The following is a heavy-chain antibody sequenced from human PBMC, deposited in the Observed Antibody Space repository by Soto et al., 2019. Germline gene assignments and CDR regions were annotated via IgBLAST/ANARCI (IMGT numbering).Heavy chain of an antibody. CDR3: ARGSLPRQYCSSTSCQPPPFDY. CDR1: GFTFSSYA. J-gene: IGHJ4*02. CDR2: ISSNGGST. Sequence: PGGSLRLSCAASGFTFSSYAMHWVRQAPGKGLEYVSAISSNGGSTYYANSVKGRFTISRDNSKNTLYLQMGSLRAEDMAVYYCARGSLPRQYCSSTSCQPPPFDYWGQGTLVTVSS. V-gene: IGHV3-64*01. D-gene: IGHD2-2*01.